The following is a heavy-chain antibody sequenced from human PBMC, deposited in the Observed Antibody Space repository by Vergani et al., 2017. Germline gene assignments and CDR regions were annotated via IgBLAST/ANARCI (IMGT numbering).Heavy chain of an antibody. Sequence: QVQLQESGPGLVKPSETLSLTCTVSNDSVSNTFYYWGWIRQTPGKGLEWIGSIYYSGSTYYNPSLKSRVTISVDTSKNQFSLKLSSVTAADTAVYYCARLTPDDYRNYRHYYYYMDVWGKGTTVTVSS. D-gene: IGHD4-11*01. V-gene: IGHV4-39*01. CDR3: ARLTPDDYRNYRHYYYYMDV. J-gene: IGHJ6*03. CDR1: NDSVSNTFYY. CDR2: IYYSGST.